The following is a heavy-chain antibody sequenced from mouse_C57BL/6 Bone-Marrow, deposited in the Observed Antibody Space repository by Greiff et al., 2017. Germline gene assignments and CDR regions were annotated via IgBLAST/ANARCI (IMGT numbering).Heavy chain of an antibody. CDR2: IHPNSGST. D-gene: IGHD3-1*01. Sequence: VQLQQPGAELVKPGASVKLSCKASGYTFTSYWMHWVKQRPGQGLEWIGMIHPNSGSTNYNEKFKSKATLPVDKSSSTAYMQLSSLTSEDSAVYYCARCRGGAMDYWGQGTSVTVSS. CDR1: GYTFTSYW. J-gene: IGHJ4*01. V-gene: IGHV1-64*01. CDR3: ARCRGGAMDY.